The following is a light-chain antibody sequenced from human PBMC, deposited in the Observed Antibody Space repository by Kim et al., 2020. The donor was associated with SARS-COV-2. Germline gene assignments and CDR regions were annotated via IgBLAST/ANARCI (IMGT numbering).Light chain of an antibody. Sequence: PGERATLSCRATESGSGKHLAGDQQKPDQAPRRHIYGGSRRATGIPDRFSGSGSATDFTLTISRLEPEDFAVYYCQQYGDSPRWTFGKGTKVDIK. J-gene: IGKJ1*01. V-gene: IGKV3-20*01. CDR3: QQYGDSPRWT. CDR2: GGS. CDR1: ESGSGKH.